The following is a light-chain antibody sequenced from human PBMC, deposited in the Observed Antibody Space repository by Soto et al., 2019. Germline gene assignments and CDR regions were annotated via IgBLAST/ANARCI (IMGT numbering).Light chain of an antibody. Sequence: ALTQPPSASGSPGQSVTISCAGSSSDIGASNSVSWYQQHPGKAPKLLISEVTKRPSGVPDRFSGSKSGNTASLTVSGLQADDEADYYCGSKAGSNKHVVFGGGTKVTVL. J-gene: IGLJ2*01. CDR2: EVT. CDR1: SSDIGASNS. V-gene: IGLV2-8*01. CDR3: GSKAGSNKHVV.